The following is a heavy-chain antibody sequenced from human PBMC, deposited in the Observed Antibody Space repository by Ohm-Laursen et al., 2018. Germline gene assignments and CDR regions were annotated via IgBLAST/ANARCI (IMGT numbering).Heavy chain of an antibody. J-gene: IGHJ3*02. CDR1: GFTFGDYT. D-gene: IGHD4-11*01. Sequence: SLRLSCTASGFTFGDYTMSWVRQAPGKGLEWVGFIRRKPYGGTTEYAASVKGRFTISRDDSKSIAYLQMNSLQTEDTAVYYCTRDYSQPYDENAFDMWGQGTMVTVSS. V-gene: IGHV3-49*04. CDR2: IRRKPYGGTT. CDR3: TRDYSQPYDENAFDM.